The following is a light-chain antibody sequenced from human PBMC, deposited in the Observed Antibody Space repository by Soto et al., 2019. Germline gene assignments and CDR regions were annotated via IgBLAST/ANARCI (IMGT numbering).Light chain of an antibody. J-gene: IGLJ1*01. Sequence: QSVLTQPASVSGSPGQSISISCTGTSSDVGRYNFVSWYQQRPGKAPKLIIYDVANRPSGISNRFSGSKSGNTASLTISGLQAEYEADYYCSSYTGSTSLVYVFGTGTKLTVL. V-gene: IGLV2-14*03. CDR2: DVA. CDR1: SSDVGRYNF. CDR3: SSYTGSTSLVYV.